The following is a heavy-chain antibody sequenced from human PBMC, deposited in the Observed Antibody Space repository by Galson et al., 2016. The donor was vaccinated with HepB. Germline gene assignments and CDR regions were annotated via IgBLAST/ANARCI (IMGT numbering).Heavy chain of an antibody. Sequence: SLRLSCAASGFPFSGHWMHWVRQPPGKGLVWVARINSDGTTTDYAHSVKGRFSVPRDNARNTLYLQMNSLRAEDTATYYCAKEWGFSNYGLPWFDPRGQGTLVAVSS. J-gene: IGHJ5*02. CDR2: INSDGTTT. CDR3: AKEWGFSNYGLPWFDP. D-gene: IGHD4-11*01. CDR1: GFPFSGHW. V-gene: IGHV3-74*01.